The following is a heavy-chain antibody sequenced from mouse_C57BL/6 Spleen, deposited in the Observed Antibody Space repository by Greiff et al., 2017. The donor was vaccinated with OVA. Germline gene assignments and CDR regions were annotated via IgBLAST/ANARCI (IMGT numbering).Heavy chain of an antibody. CDR3: ARSLGGDY. CDR2: INPSTGGT. J-gene: IGHJ2*01. CDR1: GYSFTGYY. Sequence: EVQRVESGPELVKPGASVKISCKASGYSFTGYYMNWVKQSPEKSLEWIGEINPSTGGTTYNQKFKAKATLTVDKASSTAYMQLKSLTSEDSAVYYCARSLGGDYWGQGTTLTVSS. D-gene: IGHD3-3*01. V-gene: IGHV1-42*01.